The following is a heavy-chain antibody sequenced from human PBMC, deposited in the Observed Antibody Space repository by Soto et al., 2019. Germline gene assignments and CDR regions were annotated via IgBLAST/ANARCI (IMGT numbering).Heavy chain of an antibody. J-gene: IGHJ5*02. CDR3: AKGGHSTSWYSGFDP. V-gene: IGHV1-2*02. CDR2: INPNSGGT. Sequence: VASVKVSCKXSGYTFTGYYMHWVRQAPGQGLEWMGWINPNSGGTNYTQKFQGRVTVTRDTSISTAYMELSRLRSDDTAVYYCAKGGHSTSWYSGFDPWGQGTLVTVSS. D-gene: IGHD6-13*01. CDR1: GYTFTGYY.